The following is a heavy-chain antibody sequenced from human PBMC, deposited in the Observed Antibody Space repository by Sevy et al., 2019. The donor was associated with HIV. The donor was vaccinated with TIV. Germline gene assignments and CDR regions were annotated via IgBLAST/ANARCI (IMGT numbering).Heavy chain of an antibody. J-gene: IGHJ4*02. D-gene: IGHD6-19*01. CDR1: GFTFSSYA. V-gene: IGHV3-23*01. CDR2: ITASGGSK. Sequence: GSLRLSCAASGFTFSSYAMSWVRQAPGKGLEWVSAITASGGSKYHADSVKGRFTISRDNSRNTLYLQMNSLRAEDSAVYYCAKERPVAVAGYWGQGTLVTVSS. CDR3: AKERPVAVAGY.